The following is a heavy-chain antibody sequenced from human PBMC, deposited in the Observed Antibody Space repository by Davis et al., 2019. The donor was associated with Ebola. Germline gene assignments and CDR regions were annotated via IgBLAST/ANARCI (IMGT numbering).Heavy chain of an antibody. CDR1: GYFFTSYY. Sequence: ASVKVSCKASGYFFTSYYMHWVRRAPGHGLEWMGTINTSDGFTSYAQEFQGRVTMTRDTSTSTVYMDLRSLRSEDTAVYYCGKGKLEELDYWGQGTLVTFSS. J-gene: IGHJ4*02. V-gene: IGHV1-46*01. CDR3: GKGKLEELDY. D-gene: IGHD1/OR15-1a*01. CDR2: INTSDGFT.